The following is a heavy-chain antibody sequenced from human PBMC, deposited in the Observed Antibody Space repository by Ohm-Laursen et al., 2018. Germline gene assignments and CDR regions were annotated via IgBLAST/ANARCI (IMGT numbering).Heavy chain of an antibody. CDR1: GFTFSNYA. D-gene: IGHD4-17*01. V-gene: IGHV3-48*04. J-gene: IGHJ4*02. CDR3: ARTGLARGVTTMFDY. CDR2: ISSNSGSI. Sequence: SLRLSCAASGFTFSNYAMYWVRQAPGKGLEWISSISSNSGSIYHADSVKGRFTISRDNAKNSLYLQMNSLRAEDTAVYYCARTGLARGVTTMFDYWGQGTLVTVSS.